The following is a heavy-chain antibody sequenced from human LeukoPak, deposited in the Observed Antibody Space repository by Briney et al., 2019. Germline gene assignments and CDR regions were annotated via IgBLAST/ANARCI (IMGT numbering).Heavy chain of an antibody. D-gene: IGHD3-22*01. V-gene: IGHV1-2*02. CDR1: GYTFTGYY. J-gene: IGHJ4*02. Sequence: GASVKVSCKASGYTFTGYYMHWVRQAPGQGLEGMGWSNPNSGGTNYAQKFQGRVTMTRDTSISTAYMELRRLRSDDTAVYYCARDRGYYDSSGYYSNWGQGTLVTVSS. CDR3: ARDRGYYDSSGYYSN. CDR2: SNPNSGGT.